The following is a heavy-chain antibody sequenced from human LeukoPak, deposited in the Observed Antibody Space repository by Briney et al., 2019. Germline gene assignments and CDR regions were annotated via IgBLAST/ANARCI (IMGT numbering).Heavy chain of an antibody. V-gene: IGHV3-9*01. CDR3: AKDKYSSSLGGFDY. Sequence: PGGSLRLSCAASGFTFDDYAMHWVRQAPGKGLEWVSGISWNSGSIGYADSVKGRFTISRDNAKNSLYLQMNSLRAEDTALYYCAKDKYSSSLGGFDYWGQGTLVTVSS. D-gene: IGHD6-6*01. CDR1: GFTFDDYA. J-gene: IGHJ4*02. CDR2: ISWNSGSI.